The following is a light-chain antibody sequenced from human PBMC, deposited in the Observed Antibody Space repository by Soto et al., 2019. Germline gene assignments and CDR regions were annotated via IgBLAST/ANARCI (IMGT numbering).Light chain of an antibody. CDR2: DAS. V-gene: IGKV1-5*01. Sequence: DIQMTQSPSTLSASVGDRVTITCRASQNINNWLAWYQQKPGKAPKLLIYDASSLKSGVPSRFSGSGSGTEFTLTISSLQPDDFAPYYCQHYNSYSRTFGQGTKLEIK. CDR1: QNINNW. J-gene: IGKJ2*01. CDR3: QHYNSYSRT.